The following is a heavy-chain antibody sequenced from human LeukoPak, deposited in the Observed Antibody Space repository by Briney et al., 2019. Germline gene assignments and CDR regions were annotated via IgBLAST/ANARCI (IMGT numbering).Heavy chain of an antibody. J-gene: IGHJ5*02. CDR3: ARGKVLLDWFDP. V-gene: IGHV1-69*05. Sequence: ASVRVSCKASGGTFSSYAISWVRQAPGQGLEWMGGIIPIFGTANYAQKFQGRVTITTDESTSTAYMELSSLRSEDTAVYYCARGKVLLDWFDPWGQGTLVTVSS. CDR1: GGTFSSYA. D-gene: IGHD4/OR15-4a*01. CDR2: IIPIFGTA.